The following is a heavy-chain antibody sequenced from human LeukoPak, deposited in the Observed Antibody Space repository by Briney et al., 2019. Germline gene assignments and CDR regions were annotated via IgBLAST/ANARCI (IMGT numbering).Heavy chain of an antibody. D-gene: IGHD6-19*01. CDR2: IYYSGSA. CDR3: TRDRDSSGWFDY. J-gene: IGHJ4*02. Sequence: PSETLSLTCTVSGGSISSYLWSWIRQPPGKGLEWIGFIYYSGSANYNPSLKSRVTMSVDTSKNQFSLKLSSVTAADTASYYCTRDRDSSGWFDYWGQGTLVTVSS. V-gene: IGHV4-59*01. CDR1: GGSISSYL.